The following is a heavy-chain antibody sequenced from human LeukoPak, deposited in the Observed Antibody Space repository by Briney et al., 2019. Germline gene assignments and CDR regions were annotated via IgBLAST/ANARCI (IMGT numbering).Heavy chain of an antibody. J-gene: IGHJ4*02. V-gene: IGHV1-69*02. D-gene: IGHD1-26*01. Sequence: ASVKVSCKASGGTFSSHTISWVRQAPGQGLEWMGRIIPILGIANYAQKFQGRVTITADKSTSTAYMELSSLRSEDTAVYYCARASGSYVGQFDYWGQGTLVTVSS. CDR2: IIPILGIA. CDR3: ARASGSYVGQFDY. CDR1: GGTFSSHT.